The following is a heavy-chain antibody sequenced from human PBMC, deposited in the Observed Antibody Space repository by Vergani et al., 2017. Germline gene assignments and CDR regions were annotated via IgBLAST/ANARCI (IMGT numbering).Heavy chain of an antibody. D-gene: IGHD6-19*01. V-gene: IGHV3-30*03. CDR2: ISYDGTQK. CDR1: GFTSSYYG. Sequence: QVHLVESGGGVVQPGRSLRLSCVVSGFTSSYYGMHWVRQAPGKGLEWVAVISYDGTQKYYADSVKGRFTISRDNSKSTLYLQMNSLRTEDTAVYYCARGYNSDWIWSWFDPWGQGTLVTVSA. J-gene: IGHJ5*02. CDR3: ARGYNSDWIWSWFDP.